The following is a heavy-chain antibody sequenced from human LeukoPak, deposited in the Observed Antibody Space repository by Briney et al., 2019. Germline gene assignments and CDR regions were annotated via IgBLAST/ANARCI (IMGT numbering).Heavy chain of an antibody. CDR3: AKEPTGHFDY. J-gene: IGHJ4*02. D-gene: IGHD3-9*01. CDR1: GFTFSSYA. V-gene: IGHV3-23*01. Sequence: GGSLRLSCAAPGFTFSSYAMSWVRQTPGKGLEWVSAISGNGGSTYYAGSVKGRVTISRDNSKSTLYLQMNSLRAEDTAVYYCAKEPTGHFDYWGQGTLVTVSS. CDR2: ISGNGGST.